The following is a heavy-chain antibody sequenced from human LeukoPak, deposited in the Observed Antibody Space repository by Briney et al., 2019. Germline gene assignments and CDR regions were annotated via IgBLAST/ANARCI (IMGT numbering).Heavy chain of an antibody. CDR2: INPDSGGT. J-gene: IGHJ4*02. CDR1: GYTFTGYY. D-gene: IGHD3-22*01. V-gene: IGHV1-2*02. CDR3: AREGQYYDTSGFFDY. Sequence: AAVTVSCKASGYTFTGYYIHWVRQAPGQGGEWMGWINPDSGGTKYAQKFQGRVTMTRDTSISTAYMELSRLTSDDTAVYYCAREGQYYDTSGFFDYWGQGTLVTVSS.